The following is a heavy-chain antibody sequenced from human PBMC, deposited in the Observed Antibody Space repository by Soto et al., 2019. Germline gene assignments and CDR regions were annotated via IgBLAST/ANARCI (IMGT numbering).Heavy chain of an antibody. CDR3: AKATGTTPYYYGLDV. D-gene: IGHD1-7*01. J-gene: IGHJ6*02. V-gene: IGHV3-11*05. CDR2: ISSSSSYT. CDR1: GFTFSDYY. Sequence: GGSLRLSCAASGFTFSDYYMSWIRQAPGKGLEWVSYISSSSSYTNYADSVKGRFTISRDNSKNTLYLQMNSLRAEDTAVYYCAKATGTTPYYYGLDVWGQGTTVTVSS.